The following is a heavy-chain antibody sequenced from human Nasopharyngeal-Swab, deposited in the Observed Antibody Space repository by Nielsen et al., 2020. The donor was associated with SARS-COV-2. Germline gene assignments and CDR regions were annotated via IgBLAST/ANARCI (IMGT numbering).Heavy chain of an antibody. J-gene: IGHJ4*02. D-gene: IGHD2-2*01. V-gene: IGHV1-18*01. CDR3: ARDRDIVVVPAAMCLGY. CDR2: ISAYNGNT. Sequence: WVRQAPGQGLEWMGWISAYNGNTNYAQKFQGRVTMTRDTSTSTVYMELSSLRSEDTAVYYCARDRDIVVVPAAMCLGYWGQGTLVTVSS.